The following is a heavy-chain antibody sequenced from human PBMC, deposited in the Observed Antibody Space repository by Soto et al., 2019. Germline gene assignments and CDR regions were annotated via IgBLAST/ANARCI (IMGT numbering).Heavy chain of an antibody. CDR1: GYTFTSYD. Sequence: ASVKVSCKASGYTFTSYDINWVRQATGQGLEWMGWMNPNSGNTGYAQKFQGRVTMTRNTSISTAYMELSSLRSEDTAVYYCARGAGYDFWSGYYTNWFDPWGQGTLVTVSS. D-gene: IGHD3-3*01. J-gene: IGHJ5*02. CDR2: MNPNSGNT. CDR3: ARGAGYDFWSGYYTNWFDP. V-gene: IGHV1-8*01.